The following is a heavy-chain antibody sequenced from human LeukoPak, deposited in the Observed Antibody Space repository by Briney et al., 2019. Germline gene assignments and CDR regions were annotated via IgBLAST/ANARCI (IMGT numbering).Heavy chain of an antibody. CDR1: GGSFSGYY. J-gene: IGHJ5*01. Sequence: SETLSLSCAVYGGSFSGYYWHWIRQPPGKGLEWIGEINHSGSTNYNPSLKSRVTISVDTSKNQFSLKLSSVTAGYKDTSFCDSARDRDLFQRKNWFDTWGQGTMVTVSS. D-gene: IGHD2-15*01. CDR3: DSARDRDLFQRKNWFDT. V-gene: IGHV4-34*01. CDR2: INHSGST.